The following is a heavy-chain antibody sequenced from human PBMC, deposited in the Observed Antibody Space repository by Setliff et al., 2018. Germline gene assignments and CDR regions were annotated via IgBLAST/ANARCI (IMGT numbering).Heavy chain of an antibody. D-gene: IGHD2-15*01. Sequence: ASVKVSCKTSGYIFTNYYVHWVRQAPGQGLEWMGVMNPGRGSRNYAQRFQGRVTMTSDTSTSAAYMELRSLGSDDTAVYYCAISTLSVCSGGTCPNVFDVWGQGTMVT. CDR1: GYIFTNYY. V-gene: IGHV1-46*01. CDR3: AISTLSVCSGGTCPNVFDV. CDR2: MNPGRGSR. J-gene: IGHJ3*01.